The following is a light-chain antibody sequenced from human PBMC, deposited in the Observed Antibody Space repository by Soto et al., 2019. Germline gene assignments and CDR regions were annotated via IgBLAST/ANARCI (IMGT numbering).Light chain of an antibody. J-gene: IGLJ3*02. Sequence: QSALTQPASVSGSPGQSITISCTGTSSDVGGYNYVSWYQQHPGKAPKLMIYEVSNRPSGVSNRFSGSKSGNTASLTISGLQAEDEADYYCSSYTSSSPLEVFGGGPQLTVL. CDR2: EVS. CDR1: SSDVGGYNY. CDR3: SSYTSSSPLEV. V-gene: IGLV2-14*01.